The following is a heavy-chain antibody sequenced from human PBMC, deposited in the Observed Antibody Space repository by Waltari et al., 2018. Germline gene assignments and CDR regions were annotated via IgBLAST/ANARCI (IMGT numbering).Heavy chain of an antibody. J-gene: IGHJ6*02. CDR2: INHSGSI. D-gene: IGHD3-10*01. CDR1: GSSFSGHS. CDR3: TRRPGPRVIGAVVIACDYYGMEV. V-gene: IGHV4-34*02. Sequence: QVQLQQWGAGLFKPSETLSLTCGVSGSSFSGHSWIWFRQTPGKGLEWIGEINHSGSIDYNPALRGRVDISIYTAEAQMTLLFTLVTHAATAVYYSTRRPGPRVIGAVVIACDYYGMEVWRQGTTVTLSS.